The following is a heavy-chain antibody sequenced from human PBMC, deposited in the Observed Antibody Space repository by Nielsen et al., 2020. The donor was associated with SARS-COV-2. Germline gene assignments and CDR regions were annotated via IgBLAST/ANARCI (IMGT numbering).Heavy chain of an antibody. CDR1: GFTFDAYA. Sequence: SLKISCAASGFTFDAYAMHWVRQAPGKGLEWVSGFSWSSGSITYADSVKGRFTVSRDNAKNSLYLQMNSLRSEDTALYYCAKEGCSGGSCYGYLDYWGQGTLVTVSS. D-gene: IGHD2-15*01. CDR3: AKEGCSGGSCYGYLDY. V-gene: IGHV3-9*01. J-gene: IGHJ4*02. CDR2: FSWSSGSI.